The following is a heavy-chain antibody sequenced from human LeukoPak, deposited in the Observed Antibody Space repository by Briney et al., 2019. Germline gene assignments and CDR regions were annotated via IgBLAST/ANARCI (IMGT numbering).Heavy chain of an antibody. CDR3: AREEGAPIAAANV. CDR1: GYTFTTYT. D-gene: IGHD6-13*01. Sequence: GASVTVSCKASGYTFTTYTISWVRQAPGQGLEWMGWISPYNGHTNYAQRLQGRVTMTTDTSTSTAYMELRSLRSDDTAVYYCAREEGAPIAAANVWGLGAMVTVSS. J-gene: IGHJ3*01. CDR2: ISPYNGHT. V-gene: IGHV1-18*01.